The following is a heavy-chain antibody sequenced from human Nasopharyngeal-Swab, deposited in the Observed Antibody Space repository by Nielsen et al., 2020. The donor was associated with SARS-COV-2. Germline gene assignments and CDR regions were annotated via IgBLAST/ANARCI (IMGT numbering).Heavy chain of an antibody. Sequence: GESLKISCAASGFTFSSYAMHWVRQAPGKGLEWVAVISYDGSNKYYADSVKGRFTISRDNSKNTLYLQMNSLRAEDTAVYYCARNFYDSSGWNAFDIWGQRTMVTVSS. D-gene: IGHD3-22*01. J-gene: IGHJ3*02. V-gene: IGHV3-30*04. CDR1: GFTFSSYA. CDR2: ISYDGSNK. CDR3: ARNFYDSSGWNAFDI.